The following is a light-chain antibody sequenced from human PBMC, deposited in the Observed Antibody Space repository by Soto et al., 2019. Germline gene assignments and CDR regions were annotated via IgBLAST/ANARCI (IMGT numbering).Light chain of an antibody. J-gene: IGKJ3*01. CDR3: QQYDNWPFT. CDR1: QSVSGN. CDR2: GAS. Sequence: EIVLTQSPATLSVSPGERATLSCRASQSVSGNLAWYQQKPGQAPRLLIYGASTRATGIPARVGGSGSGTEFTLSISSLQSEDSAIYYCQQYDNWPFTFGPGTKVDIK. V-gene: IGKV3-15*01.